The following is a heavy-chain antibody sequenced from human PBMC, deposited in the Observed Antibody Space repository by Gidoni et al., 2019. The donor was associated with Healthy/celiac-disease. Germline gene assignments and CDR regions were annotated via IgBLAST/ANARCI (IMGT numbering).Heavy chain of an antibody. V-gene: IGHV3-7*01. CDR1: GFTFSSYW. Sequence: EVQLVESGGGLVQPGGSLRLSCAASGFTFSSYWMSWVRQAPGKGLEWVANIKQDGSEKYYVDSVKGRFTISRDNAKNSLYLQMNSLRAEDTAVYYCARDPAPFAHYGMDVWGQGTTVTVSS. CDR3: ARDPAPFAHYGMDV. D-gene: IGHD3-3*01. J-gene: IGHJ6*02. CDR2: IKQDGSEK.